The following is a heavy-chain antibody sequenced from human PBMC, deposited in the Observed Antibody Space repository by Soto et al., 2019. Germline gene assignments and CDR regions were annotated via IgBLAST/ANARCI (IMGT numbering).Heavy chain of an antibody. CDR3: AKNVWGITIFGGMDV. D-gene: IGHD3-9*01. V-gene: IGHV3-23*01. CDR2: ISGSGGST. CDR1: GFTFSSYA. J-gene: IGHJ6*02. Sequence: EVQLLESGGGLVQPGGSLRLSCAASGFTFSSYAMSWVRQAPGKGLEWVSAISGSGGSTYYADSVKGRFTISRDNSKNTLYLQMNSLTAGDTAVDYCAKNVWGITIFGGMDVWGQGTTVTVSS.